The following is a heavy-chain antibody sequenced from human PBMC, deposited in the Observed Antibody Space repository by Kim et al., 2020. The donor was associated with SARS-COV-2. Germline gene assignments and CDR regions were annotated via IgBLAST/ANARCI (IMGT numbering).Heavy chain of an antibody. D-gene: IGHD6-19*01. CDR2: TI. V-gene: IGHV3-48*02. CDR3: ARSVEYSFDY. J-gene: IGHJ4*02. Sequence: TIRNQESVKGQITNSRKNGKKVLYLQMNSLRDEDTAVYYCARSVEYSFDYWGQGTLVTVSS.